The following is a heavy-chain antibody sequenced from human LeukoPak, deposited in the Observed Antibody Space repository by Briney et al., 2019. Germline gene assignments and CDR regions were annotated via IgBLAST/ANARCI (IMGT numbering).Heavy chain of an antibody. CDR3: ARQPVLRYFDWPPPPTGWFDP. CDR2: IYPGDSDT. J-gene: IGHJ5*02. Sequence: GESLKISCKGSGYSFTSYWIGWVRQMPGKGLERMGIIYPGDSDTRYSPSFQGQVTISADKSISTAYLQWSSLKASDTAMYYCARQPVLRYFDWPPPPTGWFDPWGQGTLVTVSS. D-gene: IGHD3-9*01. V-gene: IGHV5-51*01. CDR1: GYSFTSYW.